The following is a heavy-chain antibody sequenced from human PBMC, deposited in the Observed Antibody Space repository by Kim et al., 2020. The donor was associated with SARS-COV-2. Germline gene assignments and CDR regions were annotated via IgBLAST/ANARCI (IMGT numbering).Heavy chain of an antibody. CDR3: AKSLGQWLVRKYFDY. J-gene: IGHJ4*01. CDR2: IGGSGAGS. D-gene: IGHD6-19*01. CDR1: GFTFTTYG. Sequence: GGSLRLSCTASGFTFTTYGMNWVRQAPGKGLEWVSGIGGSGAGSYYADSVKGRFTISRDSSKNTLYLQMNSLRAEDTAVYYCAKSLGQWLVRKYFDYWG. V-gene: IGHV3-23*01.